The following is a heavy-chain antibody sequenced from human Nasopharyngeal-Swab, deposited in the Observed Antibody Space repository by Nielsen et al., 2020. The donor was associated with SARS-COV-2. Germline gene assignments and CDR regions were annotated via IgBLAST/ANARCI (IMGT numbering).Heavy chain of an antibody. CDR1: GFSLSTSGVG. Sequence: SGPTLVKPTQTLTLTCTFSGFSLSTSGVGVGWIRQPPGKALEWLALIYWDDDKRYSPSLKSRLTITKDTSKNQVVLTMTNMDPVDTATYCCAHSSRDCSSTSCYGSVRGVIPFDYWGQGTLVTVSS. D-gene: IGHD2-2*01. J-gene: IGHJ4*02. V-gene: IGHV2-5*02. CDR2: IYWDDDK. CDR3: AHSSRDCSSTSCYGSVRGVIPFDY.